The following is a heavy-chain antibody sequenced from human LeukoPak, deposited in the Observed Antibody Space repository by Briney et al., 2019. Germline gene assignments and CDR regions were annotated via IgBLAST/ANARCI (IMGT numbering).Heavy chain of an antibody. J-gene: IGHJ4*02. D-gene: IGHD2-15*01. V-gene: IGHV3-48*01. CDR3: ARGFGYCSGGNCESFDF. CDR2: IGSSSTTI. CDR1: GFTFINAW. Sequence: GGSLRLSCAASGFTFINAWMNWVRQAPGQGLEWVSYIGSSSTTIYYADSVKGRFTISRDNAKNSLYPQMNSLRSEDTAVYYCARGFGYCSGGNCESFDFWGQGILVAVSS.